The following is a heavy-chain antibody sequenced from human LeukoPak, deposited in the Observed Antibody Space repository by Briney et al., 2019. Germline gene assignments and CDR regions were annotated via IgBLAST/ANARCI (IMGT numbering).Heavy chain of an antibody. Sequence: SETLSLTCIVSGGSINSTYYWGWIRQPPGKGLEWIGTVYYSGSTYYNPSLKGRVTISVDTSKNQFSLKLSSVTAADTAVYYCARAKDATVTDYWGQGTLVTVSS. D-gene: IGHD4-17*01. V-gene: IGHV4-39*07. CDR1: GGSINSTYY. J-gene: IGHJ4*02. CDR2: VYYSGST. CDR3: ARAKDATVTDY.